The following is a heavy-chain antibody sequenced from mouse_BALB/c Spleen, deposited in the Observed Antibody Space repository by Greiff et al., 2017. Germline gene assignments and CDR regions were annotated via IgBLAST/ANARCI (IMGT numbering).Heavy chain of an antibody. CDR2: IWAGGST. Sequence: VQVVESGPGLVAPSQSLSITCTVSGFSLTSYGVHWVRQPPGKGLEWLGVIWAGGSTNYNSALMSRLSISKDNSKSQVFLKMNSLQTDDTAMYYCARDLQLGAYYFDYWGQGTTLTVSS. CDR3: ARDLQLGAYYFDY. V-gene: IGHV2-9*02. D-gene: IGHD4-1*02. CDR1: GFSLTSYG. J-gene: IGHJ2*01.